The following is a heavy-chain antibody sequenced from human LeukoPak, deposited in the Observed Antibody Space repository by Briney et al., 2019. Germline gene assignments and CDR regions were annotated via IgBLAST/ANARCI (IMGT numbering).Heavy chain of an antibody. CDR3: AREPGGYSYGYPFDY. J-gene: IGHJ4*02. Sequence: ASVKVSCKASGYTFTGYYMHWVRQAPGQGLGWMGWINPNSGGTNYAQKFQGRVTMTRDTSISTAYMELSRLRSDDTAVYYCAREPGGYSYGYPFDYWGQGTLVTVSS. CDR1: GYTFTGYY. V-gene: IGHV1-2*02. CDR2: INPNSGGT. D-gene: IGHD5-18*01.